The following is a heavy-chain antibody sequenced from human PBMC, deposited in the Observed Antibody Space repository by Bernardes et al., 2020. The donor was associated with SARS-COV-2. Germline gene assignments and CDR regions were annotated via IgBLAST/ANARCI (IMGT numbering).Heavy chain of an antibody. Sequence: GSLRLSCAASGLTFSNYEMNWVRQAPGKGLEWVSYIRSSGSSIYYGDSVKGRFTISRDNAKSSLYLQMNSLRAEDTAVYYCAGGHDYSNNSPYYHYGMDVWGQGTTVIVSS. J-gene: IGHJ6*02. CDR3: AGGHDYSNNSPYYHYGMDV. CDR1: GLTFSNYE. V-gene: IGHV3-48*03. D-gene: IGHD4-4*01. CDR2: IRSSGSSI.